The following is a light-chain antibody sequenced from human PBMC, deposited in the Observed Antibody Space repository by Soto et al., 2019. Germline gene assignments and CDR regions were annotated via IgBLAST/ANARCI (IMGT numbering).Light chain of an antibody. V-gene: IGKV1-9*01. Sequence: IQLTQAPSSRSASVGDRVTITCPATQGISSYLAWYQQKPGKAPKLLIYAASTLQSGVPSRFSGSGSGTEFTLTISSLQPEDFATYYCQQFNSYPITFGQGTRLEIK. CDR1: QGISSY. CDR2: AAS. J-gene: IGKJ5*01. CDR3: QQFNSYPIT.